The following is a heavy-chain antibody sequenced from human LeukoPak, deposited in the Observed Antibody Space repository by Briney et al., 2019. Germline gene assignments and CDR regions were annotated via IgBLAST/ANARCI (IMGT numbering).Heavy chain of an antibody. V-gene: IGHV3-21*04. J-gene: IGHJ4*02. D-gene: IGHD3-3*01. CDR3: ARGLLLRDFWSGNFDY. CDR2: ISSSSSYI. CDR1: GFTFSSYS. Sequence: GGSLRLSCAASGFTFSSYSMNWVRQAPGKGLEWVSSISSSSSYIYYADSVKGRFTISRDNSKNTLYLQMNSLRAEDTAVYYCARGLLLRDFWSGNFDYWGQGTLVTVSS.